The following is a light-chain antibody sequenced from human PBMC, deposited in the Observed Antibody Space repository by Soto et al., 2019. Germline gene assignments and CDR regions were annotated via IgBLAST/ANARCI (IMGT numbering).Light chain of an antibody. CDR2: GAS. Sequence: EIVMTQSLATLSVSPGERATLSCRASQSVSGNLAWYQQKPGQAPRLLIYGASTRATGIPARFSGSGSGTEFNLTISSLQSEDFAVYYSQQYNNWPPITFGQGTRLEIK. J-gene: IGKJ5*01. V-gene: IGKV3-15*01. CDR1: QSVSGN. CDR3: QQYNNWPPIT.